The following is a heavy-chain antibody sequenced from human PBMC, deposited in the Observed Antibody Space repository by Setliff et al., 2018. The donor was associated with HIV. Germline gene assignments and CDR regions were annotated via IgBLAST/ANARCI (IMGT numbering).Heavy chain of an antibody. D-gene: IGHD5-12*01. J-gene: IGHJ6*03. CDR1: GFTFSSYA. CDR3: ARDQVAVDSVARWRKEYFMDV. V-gene: IGHV3-64D*09. CDR2: ISSNGGST. Sequence: PGGSLRLSCSASGFTFSSYAMHWVRQAPGKGLEYVSAISSNGGSTYYADSVKGRFTISRDNSKNTLYLQMSSLRAEGTAVYYCARDQVAVDSVARWRKEYFMDVWGKGTTVTVSS.